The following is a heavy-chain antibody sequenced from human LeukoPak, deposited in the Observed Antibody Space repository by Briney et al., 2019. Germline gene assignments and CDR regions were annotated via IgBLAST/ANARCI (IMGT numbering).Heavy chain of an antibody. CDR1: GYTFMSYG. D-gene: IGHD3-10*02. J-gene: IGHJ5*02. CDR2: ISPNNGKT. CDR3: ARVVRGDRHTGTCFSWFDP. Sequence: ASVKVSCKASGYTFMSYGITWLRQAPGRGPEWMGWISPNNGKTDSAQNFQGRVSMATDTSTDTAYMELRRLRSDDTAVYYCARVVRGDRHTGTCFSWFDPWGQGTLVIVSS. V-gene: IGHV1-18*01.